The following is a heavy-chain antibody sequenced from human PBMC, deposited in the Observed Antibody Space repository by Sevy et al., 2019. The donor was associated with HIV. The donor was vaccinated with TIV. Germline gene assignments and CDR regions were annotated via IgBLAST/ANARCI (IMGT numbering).Heavy chain of an antibody. CDR1: GFTFSNYW. V-gene: IGHV3-7*01. Sequence: GGCLRLSCAASGFTFSNYWMSWVRQAPGKGLECVANINQDGSEKYYLDSVKGRFIVSRDNAKNSLYLQMNSLRAEDSAVYYCAREQTTGSKSDYFDSWGQGTLVTVSS. D-gene: IGHD1-1*01. CDR3: AREQTTGSKSDYFDS. J-gene: IGHJ4*02. CDR2: INQDGSEK.